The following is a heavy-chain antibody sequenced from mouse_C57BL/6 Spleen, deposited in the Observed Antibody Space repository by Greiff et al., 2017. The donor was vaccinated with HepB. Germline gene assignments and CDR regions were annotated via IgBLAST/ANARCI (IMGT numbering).Heavy chain of an antibody. CDR3: ARKAQATDAMDY. V-gene: IGHV1-82*01. D-gene: IGHD3-2*02. CDR1: GYAFSSSW. CDR2: IYPGDGDT. J-gene: IGHJ4*01. Sequence: QVQLKESGPELVKPGASVKISCKASGYAFSSSWMNWVKQRPGKGLEWIGRIYPGDGDTNYNGKFKGKATLTADKSSSTAYMQLSSLTSEDSAVYFCARKAQATDAMDYWGQGTSVTVSS.